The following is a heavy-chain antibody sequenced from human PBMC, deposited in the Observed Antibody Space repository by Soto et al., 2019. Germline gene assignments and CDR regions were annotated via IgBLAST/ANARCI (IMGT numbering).Heavy chain of an antibody. J-gene: IGHJ4*02. CDR3: ARHLGRIEAARFDY. D-gene: IGHD2-15*01. CDR1: GFTFSDYY. CDR2: ISFNNNTI. V-gene: IGHV3-11*01. Sequence: GGSLRLSCVASGFTFSDYYISWLRQAPGKGPECLSYISFNNNTIYYDDSVRGRFTISRDNAKNSVFLQMNRLRVEDTAVYYCARHLGRIEAARFDYWGQGTLVTVSS.